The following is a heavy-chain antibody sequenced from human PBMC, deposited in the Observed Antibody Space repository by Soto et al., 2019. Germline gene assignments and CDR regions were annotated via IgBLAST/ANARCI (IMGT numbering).Heavy chain of an antibody. Sequence: GGSLRLSCVGSGFTFSGYSMAWVRQAPGRGLEWVASISSRSTNIDYADSVKGRFTISRDNAKNLVSLQMSSLRGEDTALYYCAKFTEPGYSSIWYYFEYWGQGTRVTVSS. D-gene: IGHD6-19*01. V-gene: IGHV3-21*06. CDR1: GFTFSGYS. J-gene: IGHJ4*02. CDR3: AKFTEPGYSSIWYYFEY. CDR2: ISSRSTNI.